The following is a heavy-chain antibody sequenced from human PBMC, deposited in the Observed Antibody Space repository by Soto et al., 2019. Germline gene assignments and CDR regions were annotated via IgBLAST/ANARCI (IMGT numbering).Heavy chain of an antibody. CDR2: IDDGSGT. Sequence: EVQLVESGGGLVQPGGSLRLSCAASGLTLSNQWMHWVRQAPGKGLVWVSRIDDGSGTSYADSVKGRFTVSRDSAKNTLYLQMNSLRAEDTAVYYCTSVFYNWGQGTLVTVS. CDR3: TSVFYN. J-gene: IGHJ4*02. V-gene: IGHV3-74*01. CDR1: GLTLSNQW.